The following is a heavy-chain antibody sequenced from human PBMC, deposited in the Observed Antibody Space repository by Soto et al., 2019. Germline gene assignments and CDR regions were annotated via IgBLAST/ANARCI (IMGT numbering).Heavy chain of an antibody. Sequence: GASVKVSCKASGGTFSNYAITWVRQAPGQGLEWLGMIIPIFGRRGYAQKFQGRVTITRDKSTSTAYMELSSLRSEDTAVYYCARVPITMVRGVTYNWFDPWGQGTLVTVSS. J-gene: IGHJ5*02. CDR2: IIPIFGRR. CDR3: ARVPITMVRGVTYNWFDP. CDR1: GGTFSNYA. D-gene: IGHD3-10*01. V-gene: IGHV1-69*04.